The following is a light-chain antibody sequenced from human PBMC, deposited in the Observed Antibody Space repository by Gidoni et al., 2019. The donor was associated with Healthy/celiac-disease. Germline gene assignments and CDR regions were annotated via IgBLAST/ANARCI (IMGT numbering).Light chain of an antibody. CDR3: QQDGSSPLT. CDR1: QSVSSSY. CDR2: GAS. Sequence: IVLPQSPGTLSLSPGERATLSCRASQSVSSSYLAWYQQQPGQAPRLLNYGASSRATGIPDRCSGSGSGTDFTLTISRLEPEDFAVYYCQQDGSSPLTFGGGTKVEIK. J-gene: IGKJ4*01. V-gene: IGKV3-20*01.